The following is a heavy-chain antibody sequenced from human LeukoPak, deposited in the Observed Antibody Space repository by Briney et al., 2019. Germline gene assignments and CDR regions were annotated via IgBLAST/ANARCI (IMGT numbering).Heavy chain of an antibody. J-gene: IGHJ3*02. V-gene: IGHV4-39*01. CDR2: IYSSGST. CDR3: ARHLGCLSSAWPYDGFDI. D-gene: IGHD2-2*01. Sequence: SETLSLTCTVSGGSISSSNYYWGWIHQPPGKGLEWIGSIYSSGSTSYNPSLKSRVTMSIDTSKNQFSLKLTSVTAADTAVYYCARHLGCLSSAWPYDGFDIWGQGTMVTVSS. CDR1: GGSISSSNYY.